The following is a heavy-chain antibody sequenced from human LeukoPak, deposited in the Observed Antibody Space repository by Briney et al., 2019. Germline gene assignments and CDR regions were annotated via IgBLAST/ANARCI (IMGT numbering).Heavy chain of an antibody. CDR3: ARGSLGDYGNWFDL. CDR1: GGSISRDY. V-gene: IGHV4-59*01. J-gene: IGHJ5*02. Sequence: PSETLSPTCSVSGGSISRDYWSWIRQPPGKGLEWIGYMYYSGSTNFNPSLKTRVTITVDTSKNHFSLKMSSVTAVDTAVYYCARGSLGDYGNWFDLWGQGTLVTVSS. CDR2: MYYSGST. D-gene: IGHD4-17*01.